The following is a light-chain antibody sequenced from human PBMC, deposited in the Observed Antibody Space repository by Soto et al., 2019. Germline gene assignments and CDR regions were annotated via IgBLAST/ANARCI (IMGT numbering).Light chain of an antibody. J-gene: IGLJ2*01. CDR2: EDT. CDR3: CSYLGVSTLVI. Sequence: QSALTQPASVSASPGQSITISCSGTSSDVGNYNLVSWYQQYPGKAPKLMIYEDTKRPSGVSHRFSGSKSGNTASLTISGLQAEDEADYYCCSYLGVSTLVIFGGGTKLTVL. V-gene: IGLV2-23*01. CDR1: SSDVGNYNL.